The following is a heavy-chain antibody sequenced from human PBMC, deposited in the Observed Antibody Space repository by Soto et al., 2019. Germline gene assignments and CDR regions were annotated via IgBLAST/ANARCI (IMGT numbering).Heavy chain of an antibody. CDR3: ARDFRRVVMSGVPFDY. J-gene: IGHJ4*02. V-gene: IGHV1-18*01. CDR2: ISAYNGNT. Sequence: QVQLVQSGAEVKKPGASVKVSCKASGYTFTSYGISWVRQAPGQGLEWMGWISAYNGNTNYAQNLQGRVTMTPDTSTSTAYMELRSLRADDTALYYCARDFRRVVMSGVPFDYWGQGTLVTVSS. D-gene: IGHD3-3*01. CDR1: GYTFTSYG.